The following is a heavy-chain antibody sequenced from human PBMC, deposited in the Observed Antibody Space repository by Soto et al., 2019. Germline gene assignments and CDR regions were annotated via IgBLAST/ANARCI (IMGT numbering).Heavy chain of an antibody. D-gene: IGHD6-19*01. CDR1: GFDFRKYS. V-gene: IGHV3-30*18. Sequence: QVKVAESGGGVVQPGTSLRLSCAASGFDFRKYSMHWVRQAPGKGLEWVAVISGHGKSIYYADSVRGRFTISRDNSKNVVFLHMSSLRGGDTAVYYCTKEDIIGWPTLDYWGQGTLVTVSP. J-gene: IGHJ4*02. CDR2: ISGHGKSI. CDR3: TKEDIIGWPTLDY.